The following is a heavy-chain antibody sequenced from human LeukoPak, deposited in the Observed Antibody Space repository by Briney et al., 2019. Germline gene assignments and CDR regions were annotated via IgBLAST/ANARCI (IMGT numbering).Heavy chain of an antibody. CDR2: ISGSGGST. D-gene: IGHD5/OR15-5a*01. Sequence: PGESLRLSCAASGFTFSSYAMSWVRQAPGKGLEWVSAISGSGGSTHYADSVKGRFTISRDNSKNTLYLQMNSLRAEDTAVYYCAKDRQFFYDGFDYWGQGTLVTVSS. V-gene: IGHV3-23*01. CDR3: AKDRQFFYDGFDY. J-gene: IGHJ4*02. CDR1: GFTFSSYA.